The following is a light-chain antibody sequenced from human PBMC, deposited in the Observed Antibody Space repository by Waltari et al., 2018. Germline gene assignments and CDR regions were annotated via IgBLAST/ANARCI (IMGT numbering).Light chain of an antibody. Sequence: LPPPPSVSGAPGQRVTIPCTGSSSDIRSFGANWYQPRPGSFPRLLIYDNTPRPSAVPDRFTASKSDTSASLDIAGLQPDDEADYYCQSYDNAWRGSVLIGGGTRLTVL. J-gene: IGLJ2*01. CDR3: QSYDNAWRGSVL. CDR1: SSDIRSFG. V-gene: IGLV1-40*01. CDR2: DNT.